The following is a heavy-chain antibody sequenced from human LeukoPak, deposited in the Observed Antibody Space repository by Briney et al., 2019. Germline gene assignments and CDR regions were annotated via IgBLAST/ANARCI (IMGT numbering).Heavy chain of an antibody. D-gene: IGHD6-19*01. CDR1: GGSISSYY. Sequence: SETLSLTCTVSGGSISSYYWSWIRQPPGKGLEWIGYIYYSGSTNYNPSLKSRVTISADTSKNQFSLKLSSVTAADTAVYYCARGGGSGWYGSSDYWGQGTLVTVSS. V-gene: IGHV4-59*12. CDR3: ARGGGSGWYGSSDY. CDR2: IYYSGST. J-gene: IGHJ4*02.